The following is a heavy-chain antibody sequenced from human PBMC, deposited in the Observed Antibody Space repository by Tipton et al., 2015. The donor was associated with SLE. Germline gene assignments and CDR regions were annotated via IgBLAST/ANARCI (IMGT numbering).Heavy chain of an antibody. V-gene: IGHV1-18*01. Sequence: QVQLVQSGAEVKKPGASVKVSCKASGYTFTSYGISWVRQAPGQGLEWMGWISAYNGNTNYAQKLQGRVTMTTDTSTSTAYMELRSLRSDDTAVYYRARDRQLRYFDWFPLAAFDIWGQGTMVTVSS. D-gene: IGHD3-9*01. CDR1: GYTFTSYG. CDR3: ARDRQLRYFDWFPLAAFDI. CDR2: ISAYNGNT. J-gene: IGHJ3*02.